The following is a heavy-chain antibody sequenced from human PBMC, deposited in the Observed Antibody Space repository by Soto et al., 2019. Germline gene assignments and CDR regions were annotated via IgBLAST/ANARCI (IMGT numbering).Heavy chain of an antibody. CDR1: GGSFSGYY. Sequence: SETLSLTCAVYGGSFSGYYWSWIRRPPGKGLEWIGEINHSGSTNYNPSLKSRVTISVDTSKNQFSLKVNSVTAADTAVYYCARSIAKIVVVGRDAPDKYYLDSWGQGTLVTVSS. V-gene: IGHV4-34*01. CDR2: INHSGST. J-gene: IGHJ4*02. D-gene: IGHD3-22*01. CDR3: ARSIAKIVVVGRDAPDKYYLDS.